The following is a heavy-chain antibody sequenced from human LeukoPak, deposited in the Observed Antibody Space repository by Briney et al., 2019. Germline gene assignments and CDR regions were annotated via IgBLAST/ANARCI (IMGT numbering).Heavy chain of an antibody. CDR1: GFTFSSYA. J-gene: IGHJ4*02. V-gene: IGHV3-23*01. CDR2: LSANGAKT. Sequence: GGSLRLSCAASGFTFSSYAMSWVRQAPGKGLEWVSALSANGAKTFYADSVRGRFTISRDNSKNTLYLQMNSLRAEDTAVYYCAKDRAYSFDYWGQGTLVTVSS. D-gene: IGHD2-21*01. CDR3: AKDRAYSFDY.